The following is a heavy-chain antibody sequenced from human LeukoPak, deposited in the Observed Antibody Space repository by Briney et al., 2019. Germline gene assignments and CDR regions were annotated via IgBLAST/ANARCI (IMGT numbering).Heavy chain of an antibody. CDR1: GGSFSGYY. CDR2: IYTSGST. Sequence: SETLSLTCAVYGGSFSGYYWSWIRQPAGKGLEWIGRIYTSGSTNYNPSLKSRVTMSVDTSKNQFSLKLSSVTAADTAVYYCAREERKSGSYPFDYWGQGTLVTVSS. V-gene: IGHV4-4*07. CDR3: AREERKSGSYPFDY. J-gene: IGHJ4*02. D-gene: IGHD1-26*01.